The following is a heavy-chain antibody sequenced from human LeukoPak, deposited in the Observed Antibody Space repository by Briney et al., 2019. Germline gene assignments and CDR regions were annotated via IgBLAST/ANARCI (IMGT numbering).Heavy chain of an antibody. V-gene: IGHV3-53*01. CDR2: IYSGGST. CDR1: GFTVSSNY. D-gene: IGHD3-10*01. J-gene: IGHJ6*02. Sequence: PGGSLRLSCAASGFTVSSNYMSWVRQAPGKGLEWVSVIYSGGSTYYADSVKGRFTISRDNSKNTLYLQMNSLRAEDTAVYYCAREGPPLWFGEFPYGMDVWGQGTTVTVSS. CDR3: AREGPPLWFGEFPYGMDV.